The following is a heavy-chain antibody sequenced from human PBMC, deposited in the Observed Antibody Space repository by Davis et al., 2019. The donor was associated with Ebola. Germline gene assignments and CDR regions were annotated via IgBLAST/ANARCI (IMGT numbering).Heavy chain of an antibody. Sequence: SETLSLTCTVSGGSISSYYCSWIRQPPGKGLEWIGYIYYSGSTNYNPSLKSRVTISVDTSKNQFSLKLSSVTAAAPAVYYCARVDYDFWSGYNWFDPWGQGTLVTVSS. D-gene: IGHD3-3*01. CDR2: IYYSGST. CDR3: ARVDYDFWSGYNWFDP. V-gene: IGHV4-59*01. CDR1: GGSISSYY. J-gene: IGHJ5*02.